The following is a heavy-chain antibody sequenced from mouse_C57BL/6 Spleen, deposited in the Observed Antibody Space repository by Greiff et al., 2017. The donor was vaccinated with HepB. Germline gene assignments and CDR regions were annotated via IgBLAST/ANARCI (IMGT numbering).Heavy chain of an antibody. Sequence: QVQLQPSGAELARPGASVKLSCKASGYTFTSYGLSWVKQRTGQGLEWIGEIYPRSGNTYYNEKFKGKATLTADKSSSTAYMALRSLTSEDAAVYFCGRPSDDRKAWFAYWGQGTLVTVSA. V-gene: IGHV1-81*01. J-gene: IGHJ3*01. CDR3: GRPSDDRKAWFAY. CDR2: IYPRSGNT. CDR1: GYTFTSYG. D-gene: IGHD2-12*01.